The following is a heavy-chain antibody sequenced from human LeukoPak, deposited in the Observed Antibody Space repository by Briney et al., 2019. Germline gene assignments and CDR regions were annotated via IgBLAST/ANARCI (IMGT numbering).Heavy chain of an antibody. CDR3: ARLPLWFGESLPYYYMDV. J-gene: IGHJ6*03. CDR1: GFTFSSYW. Sequence: PGGSLRLSCAASGFTFSSYWMPWVRQAPGKGLEWVSYISSSGNTIYYADSVKGRLTISRDNAKNSLYLQMNSLRVEDTAVYYCARLPLWFGESLPYYYMDVWGKGTTVTVSS. CDR2: ISSSGNTI. V-gene: IGHV3-48*04. D-gene: IGHD3-10*01.